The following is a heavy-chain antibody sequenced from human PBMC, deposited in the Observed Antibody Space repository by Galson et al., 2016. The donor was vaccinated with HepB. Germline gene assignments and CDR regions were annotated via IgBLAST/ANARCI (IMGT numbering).Heavy chain of an antibody. V-gene: IGHV3-7*05. CDR3: ARAAYSSGWIPLSY. D-gene: IGHD6-19*01. J-gene: IGHJ4*02. Sequence: SLRLSCAASGFTFGTYWMSWVRQAPGKGLEWLANIKHDGSEKYFVDSVKGRFTISRDNAKNSLYLQMNSLRAEDTAMYSCARAAYSSGWIPLSYWGQGTLVTVSS. CDR1: GFTFGTYW. CDR2: IKHDGSEK.